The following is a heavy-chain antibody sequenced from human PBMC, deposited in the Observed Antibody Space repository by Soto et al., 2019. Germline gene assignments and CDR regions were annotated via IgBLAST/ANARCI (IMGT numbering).Heavy chain of an antibody. CDR3: ASQKD. Sequence: QSGGSLRLSCAASGFTFSSYGMHWVRQAPGKGLEWVAVIWYDGSNKYYSDSVKGRFTISRDNSKNMLYLQMNSLRVEDTAVYYCASQKDWGQGTLVTVSS. J-gene: IGHJ4*02. V-gene: IGHV3-33*01. CDR1: GFTFSSYG. CDR2: IWYDGSNK.